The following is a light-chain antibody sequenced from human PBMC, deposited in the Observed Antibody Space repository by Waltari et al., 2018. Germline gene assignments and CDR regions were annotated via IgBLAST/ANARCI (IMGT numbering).Light chain of an antibody. CDR2: DVS. J-gene: IGLJ3*02. CDR1: GIDGGGYES. V-gene: IGLV2-14*03. Sequence: GQSITFSFTGTGIDGGGYESFCWYQHTPAEAPTLLIFDVSKWPSGVSTRFSGSKSANTASLTISGLQGGDEAFYYCSSYTSTTSGVFGGGTKLTVL. CDR3: SSYTSTTSGV.